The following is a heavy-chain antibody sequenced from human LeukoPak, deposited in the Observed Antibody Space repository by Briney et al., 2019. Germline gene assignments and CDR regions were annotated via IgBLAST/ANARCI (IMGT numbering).Heavy chain of an antibody. J-gene: IGHJ4*02. CDR3: AADRYDSSGYYHFDY. Sequence: SVKVSCKASGFTFTISAMQWVRQARGQRLEWIGWIVVGSGNTNYAQKFQERVTITRDMSTSTAYMELSSLRSEDTAVYYCAADRYDSSGYYHFDYWGQGTLVTVSS. V-gene: IGHV1-58*02. CDR1: GFTFTISA. CDR2: IVVGSGNT. D-gene: IGHD3-22*01.